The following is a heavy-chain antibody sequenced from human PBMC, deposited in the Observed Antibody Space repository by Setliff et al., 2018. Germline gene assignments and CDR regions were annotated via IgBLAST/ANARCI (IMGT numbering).Heavy chain of an antibody. V-gene: IGHV4-31*03. J-gene: IGHJ4*02. CDR3: ARARDGIDFDYFDY. CDR1: GDSIRRGDY. CDR2: IHHSGET. Sequence: SKTLSLTCTVSGDSIRRGDYWSWIRQHPGKGLEWIGYIHHSGETFYNPSLRSRVIISVDTSKNQFSLKVTSLIAADTAVYYCARARDGIDFDYFDYWGRGTPVTVSS.